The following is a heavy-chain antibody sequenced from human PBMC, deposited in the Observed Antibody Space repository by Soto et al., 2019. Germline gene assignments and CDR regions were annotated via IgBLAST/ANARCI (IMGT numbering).Heavy chain of an antibody. D-gene: IGHD3-10*01. CDR1: GGSISSGGYY. J-gene: IGHJ3*02. CDR2: IYYSGST. V-gene: IGHV4-31*03. CDR3: ARGWVRGDERPAFDI. Sequence: PSETLSLTCTVSGGSISSGGYYWSWIRQHPGKGLEWIGYIYYSGSTYYNPSLKSRVTISVDTSKNQFSLKLSSVTAADTAVYYCARGWVRGDERPAFDIWGQGTMVTVSS.